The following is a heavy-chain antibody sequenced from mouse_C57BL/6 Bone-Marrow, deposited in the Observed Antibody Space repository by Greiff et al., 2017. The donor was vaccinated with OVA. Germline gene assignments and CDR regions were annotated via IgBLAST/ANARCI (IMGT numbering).Heavy chain of an antibody. J-gene: IGHJ3*01. D-gene: IGHD1-1*01. CDR1: GYTFTDYY. Sequence: VQLQQSGAELVRPGASVKLSCKASGYTFTDYYINWVKQRPGQGLEWIARIYPGSGNTYSNEKFKGKATLTADKSSSTAYMQLSSLTSEDSAVYFCATSDYYGSSWFAYWGQGTLVTVSA. CDR2: IYPGSGNT. V-gene: IGHV1-76*01. CDR3: ATSDYYGSSWFAY.